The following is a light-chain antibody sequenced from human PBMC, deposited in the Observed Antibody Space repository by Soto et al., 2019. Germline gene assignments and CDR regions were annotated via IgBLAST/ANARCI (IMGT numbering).Light chain of an antibody. J-gene: IGKJ3*01. V-gene: IGKV3-11*01. CDR3: QQRSNWVT. CDR1: QSVSSY. Sequence: EIVLTQSPATLSLSPGERATLSFRASQSVSSYLAWYQQKPRQAPRLLIYDASNGATGIPARFSGSGSGTDFTLTISSLDPEDFAVYYCQQRSNWVTFGPGTKVDIK. CDR2: DAS.